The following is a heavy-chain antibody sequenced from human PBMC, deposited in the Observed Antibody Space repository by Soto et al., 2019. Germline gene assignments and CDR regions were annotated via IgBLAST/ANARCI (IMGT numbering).Heavy chain of an antibody. CDR1: GGTFSSYA. V-gene: IGHV1-69*12. Sequence: QVQLVQSGAEVKKPGSSVKVSCTASGGTFSSYAISWVRQAPGQGLEWMGGIIPIFGTANYAQKFQGRVTITADESTSTAYMELSSLRYEDTAVYYCARESPLRVSYTVTRCYYGMDVWGQGTPVTVSS. CDR2: IIPIFGTA. CDR3: ARESPLRVSYTVTRCYYGMDV. D-gene: IGHD4-17*01. J-gene: IGHJ6*02.